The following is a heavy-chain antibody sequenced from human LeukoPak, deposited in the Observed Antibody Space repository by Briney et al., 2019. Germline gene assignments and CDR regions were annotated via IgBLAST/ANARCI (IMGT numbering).Heavy chain of an antibody. V-gene: IGHV3-30*04. D-gene: IGHD3-22*01. CDR1: GFTFSSYA. CDR2: ISYDGSNK. J-gene: IGHJ4*02. Sequence: GGSLRLSCAASGFTFSSYAMHWVRQAPGKGLEWVAVISYDGSNKYYADSVKGRFTISRDNSKNTLYLQMNSLRAEDTAVYYCAREPYDSSGCDYWGQGTLVTVSS. CDR3: AREPYDSSGCDY.